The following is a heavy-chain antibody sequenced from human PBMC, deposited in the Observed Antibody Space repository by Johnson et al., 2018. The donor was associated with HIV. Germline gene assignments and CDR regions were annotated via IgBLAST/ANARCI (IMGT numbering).Heavy chain of an antibody. CDR2: ISYDGSNK. Sequence: QVQLVESGGGVVQPGRSLRLSCAASGFTFSSYAMHWVRQAPGKGLEWVAVISYDGSNKYYADSVKGRFNISRDNSKNTQYLQMNSLRVEDTGLYYCAKDLSGYSYGYGAFDIWGQGTMVTVSS. D-gene: IGHD5-18*01. V-gene: IGHV3-30*04. CDR1: GFTFSSYA. CDR3: AKDLSGYSYGYGAFDI. J-gene: IGHJ3*02.